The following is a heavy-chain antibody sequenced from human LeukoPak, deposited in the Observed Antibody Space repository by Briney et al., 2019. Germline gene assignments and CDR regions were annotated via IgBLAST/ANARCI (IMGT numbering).Heavy chain of an antibody. Sequence: PGRSLRLSCAASGFTFSRYAMHWVRQAPGKGVECVAVILYDGSKKYYADSVKGRFTISRDNSKNTVYLQMNSLRVVDTAVYYCARGGLHYYDSSGFDYWGQGTLVTVSS. CDR2: ILYDGSKK. D-gene: IGHD3-22*01. J-gene: IGHJ4*02. CDR1: GFTFSRYA. V-gene: IGHV3-30-3*01. CDR3: ARGGLHYYDSSGFDY.